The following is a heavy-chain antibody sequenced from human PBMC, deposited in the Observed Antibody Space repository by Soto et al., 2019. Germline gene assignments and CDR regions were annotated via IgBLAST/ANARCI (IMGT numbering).Heavy chain of an antibody. CDR2: LYYSGST. CDR1: GCTISSGGYD. Sequence: QVQLQESGPGLVKPSQTLSVTCTVSGCTISSGGYDWSWIRPHPGKGLEWIGYLYYSGSTYYNPSLKRRVTISVDTSKNRVSLKLSSVTAAATAVYYCAREPSIWGQGTLVTVSS. J-gene: IGHJ4*02. CDR3: AREPSI. V-gene: IGHV4-31*03.